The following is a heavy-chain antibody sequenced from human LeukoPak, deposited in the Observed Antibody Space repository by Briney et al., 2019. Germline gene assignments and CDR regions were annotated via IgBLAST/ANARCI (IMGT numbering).Heavy chain of an antibody. Sequence: ASVKVSCKASGYTFTNYYMHWVRQAPGQGLEWMGIINPSGSSTSYAQKFQGRVTMTRDTSTSTVYMELSSLRSEDTAVFCCARDQNGRYYFDYWGQGTLVTVSS. J-gene: IGHJ4*02. V-gene: IGHV1-46*01. D-gene: IGHD2-8*01. CDR1: GYTFTNYY. CDR3: ARDQNGRYYFDY. CDR2: INPSGSST.